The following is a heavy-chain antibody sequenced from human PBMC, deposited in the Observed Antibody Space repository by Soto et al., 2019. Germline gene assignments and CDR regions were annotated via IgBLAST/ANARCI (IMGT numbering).Heavy chain of an antibody. V-gene: IGHV4-38-2*01. CDR2: ILHNGGT. CDR3: ARRIAVAGTDYFDY. J-gene: IGHJ4*02. D-gene: IGHD6-19*01. Sequence: SETLSLTCGVSGYSITSGSYWGWIRQPPGKGLEWIGNILHNGGTYDNPSLRGRLTMSVDTSKNQFSLKLSSVTAADTAVYYCARRIAVAGTDYFDYWGPGTLVTVSS. CDR1: GYSITSGSY.